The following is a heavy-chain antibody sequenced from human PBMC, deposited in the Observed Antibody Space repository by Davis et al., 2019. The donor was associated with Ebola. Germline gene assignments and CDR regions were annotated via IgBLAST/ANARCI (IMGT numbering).Heavy chain of an antibody. D-gene: IGHD7-27*01. V-gene: IGHV3-7*01. CDR2: IKQDGSEK. J-gene: IGHJ4*02. CDR3: ARLTGDSFDY. Sequence: GESLKISCAASGFIFSTYWMSWVRQAPGKGLEWVANIKQDGSEKYYVDSVKGRFTISRDNAKNSLYLQMNSLRAEDTAVYYCARLTGDSFDYWGQGTLVTVSS. CDR1: GFIFSTYW.